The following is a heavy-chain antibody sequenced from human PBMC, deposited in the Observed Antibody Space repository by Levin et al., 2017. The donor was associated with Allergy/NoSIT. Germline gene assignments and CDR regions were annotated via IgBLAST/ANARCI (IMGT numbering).Heavy chain of an antibody. D-gene: IGHD4-17*01. CDR1: GGSISSSSYY. CDR3: ARSTVTYNWFDP. V-gene: IGHV4-39*07. CDR2: IYYSGST. J-gene: IGHJ5*02. Sequence: SETLSLTCTVSGGSISSSSYYWGWIRQPPGTGLEWIGSIYYSGSTYYNPSLKSRVIISVDTSKNQFSLKLSSVTAADTAVYYCARSTVTYNWFDPWGQGTLVTVSS.